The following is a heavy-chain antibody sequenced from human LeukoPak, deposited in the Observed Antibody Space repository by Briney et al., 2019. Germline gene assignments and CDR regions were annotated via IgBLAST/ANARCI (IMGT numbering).Heavy chain of an antibody. CDR2: ISYSGNT. D-gene: IGHD1-14*01. V-gene: IGHV4-59*08. CDR1: GGFITSYF. Sequence: SETLSLTCTVYGGFITSYFWSWIRQPPGKGLEWIGYISYSGNTNYNPPLKSRVTISVDTSKNQFSLKLNSVTAADTAVYYCARHVCGTTYDYWGQGTLVTVSS. CDR3: ARHVCGTTYDY. J-gene: IGHJ4*02.